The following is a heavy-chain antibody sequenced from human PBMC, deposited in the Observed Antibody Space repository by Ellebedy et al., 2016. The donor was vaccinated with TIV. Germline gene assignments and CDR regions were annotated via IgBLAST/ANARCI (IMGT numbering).Heavy chain of an antibody. J-gene: IGHJ4*02. CDR2: IRSKAYGGTT. V-gene: IGHV3-49*04. D-gene: IGHD2-15*01. CDR3: TRDSYCSGGTCYGDFDY. Sequence: PGGSLRLSCTASGFTFGVYAVSWVRQAPGKGLEWIGFIRSKAYGGTTEYAASVKGRFTISRDDSNYIAYLQMDSLTTEDTGMYYCTRDSYCSGGTCYGDFDYWGQGTLVTVSS. CDR1: GFTFGVYA.